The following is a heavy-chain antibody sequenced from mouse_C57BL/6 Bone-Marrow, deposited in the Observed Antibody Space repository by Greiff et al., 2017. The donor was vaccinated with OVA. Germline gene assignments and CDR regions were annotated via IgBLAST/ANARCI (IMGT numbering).Heavy chain of an antibody. D-gene: IGHD2-3*01. CDR2: IYPGSGNT. Sequence: QVHVKQSGAELARPGASVKLSCKASGYTFTSYGISWVKQRTGQGLEWIARIYPGSGNTYYNEKFKGKATLTAEKSSSTAYMQLSSLTSEDSAVYFCARGDDGYPWFAYWGQGTLVTVSA. CDR3: ARGDDGYPWFAY. J-gene: IGHJ3*01. V-gene: IGHV1-76*01. CDR1: GYTFTSYG.